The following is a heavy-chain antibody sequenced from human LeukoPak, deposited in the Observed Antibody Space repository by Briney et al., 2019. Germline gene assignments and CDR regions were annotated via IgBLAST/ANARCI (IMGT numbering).Heavy chain of an antibody. D-gene: IGHD3-9*01. V-gene: IGHV4-59*01. CDR2: VYYSGSI. J-gene: IGHJ6*02. CDR1: GGSISTSY. CDR3: ARKYYDILTGYTAMDV. Sequence: PSETLSLTCTVSGGSISTSYWNWIRQPPGKRLEWIGYVYYSGSINYNPSLKSRVTISVDTSKNQFSLKLTSVTAADTAVYYCARKYYDILTGYTAMDVWGQGTTVTVSS.